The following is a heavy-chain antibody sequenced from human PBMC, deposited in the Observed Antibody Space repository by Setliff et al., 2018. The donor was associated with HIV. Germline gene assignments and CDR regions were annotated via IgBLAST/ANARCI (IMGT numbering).Heavy chain of an antibody. CDR1: GGSFTSRSYY. CDR3: ARDLHANFHVIEI. Sequence: SETLSLTCTVSGGSFTSRSYYWGWIRQPPGKGLEWIGSIFYSGITYYNPSLKSRVTISVDTSKNQFSLNLTSVTAADTAVYYCARDLHANFHVIEIWGPGTMVTVSS. V-gene: IGHV4-39*02. CDR2: IFYSGIT. D-gene: IGHD3-16*02. J-gene: IGHJ3*02.